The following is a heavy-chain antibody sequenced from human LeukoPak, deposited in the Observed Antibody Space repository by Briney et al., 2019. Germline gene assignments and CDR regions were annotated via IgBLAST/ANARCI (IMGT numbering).Heavy chain of an antibody. CDR3: ARDRTLGTGDVFDI. CDR1: GGSISSDF. CDR2: IHYSGST. J-gene: IGHJ3*02. V-gene: IGHV4-59*01. Sequence: SKTLSLTCTVSGGSISSDFWSWIRQSPGKGLEWIGYIHYSGSTNYNPSLKSRVTISVDTSKNQFSLRLSSVTAADTAVYYCARDRTLGTGDVFDIWGQGTMVTVSS. D-gene: IGHD1-14*01.